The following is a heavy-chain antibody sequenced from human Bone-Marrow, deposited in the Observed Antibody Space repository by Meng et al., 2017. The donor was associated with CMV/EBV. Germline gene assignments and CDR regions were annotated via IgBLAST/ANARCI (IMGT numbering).Heavy chain of an antibody. CDR1: AYTFSAYY. Sequence: ASVKVSCKPSAYTFSAYYMHWVRQAPGRGLEWMGWSNPVNGDTKYAQKFQGRVTMTRDTSISTAYMELSRLRSDDTAVYYCARDSSSGGNWFDPWGQGTLVNVAS. J-gene: IGHJ5*02. CDR2: SNPVNGDT. V-gene: IGHV1-2*02. D-gene: IGHD6-13*01. CDR3: ARDSSSGGNWFDP.